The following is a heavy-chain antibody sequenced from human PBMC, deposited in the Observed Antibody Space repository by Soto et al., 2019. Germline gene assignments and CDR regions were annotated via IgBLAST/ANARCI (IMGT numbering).Heavy chain of an antibody. CDR2: VNPSGGHT. Sequence: QVQLMQSGAEVKKPGASVKVSCKASGDTFTDYYIHWVRQAPGQGLEWMGTVNPSGGHTTYAQHLLGRVTMTRDTSTSTLYMELTSLRSEDTAVYYCAGGGHVVVVTAALDYWGQGTLVTVSS. J-gene: IGHJ4*02. V-gene: IGHV1-46*04. D-gene: IGHD2-21*02. CDR3: AGGGHVVVVTAALDY. CDR1: GDTFTDYY.